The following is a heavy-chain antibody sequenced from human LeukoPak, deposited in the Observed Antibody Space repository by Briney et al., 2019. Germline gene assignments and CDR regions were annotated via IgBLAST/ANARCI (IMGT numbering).Heavy chain of an antibody. V-gene: IGHV3-30*03. CDR1: GFTLSSYG. CDR2: ISYDGSNK. D-gene: IGHD2-21*02. Sequence: GRSLRLSCAASGFTLSSYGMHWVRQAPGKGLEWVAVISYDGSNKYYADSVKGRFTISRDNSKNPLYLQMNSLRAEDTAVYYCAREHCGGDCYWIGYYYYGMDVWGQGTTVTVSS. J-gene: IGHJ6*02. CDR3: AREHCGGDCYWIGYYYYGMDV.